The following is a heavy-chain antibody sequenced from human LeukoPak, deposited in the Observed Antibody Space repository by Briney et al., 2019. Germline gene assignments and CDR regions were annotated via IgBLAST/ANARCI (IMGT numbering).Heavy chain of an antibody. D-gene: IGHD3-22*01. CDR3: AKRGYYDSGALRAPFEY. Sequence: GGSLRLSCAASGFTFSNYAVMWVRQAPGQGLEWVSAITSGGAPRYADSVKGRFTISRDNSKNTLYLQMNSLRAEDTAIYYCAKRGYYDSGALRAPFEYWGQGTLVTVSS. J-gene: IGHJ4*02. CDR1: GFTFSNYA. V-gene: IGHV3-23*01. CDR2: ITSGGAP.